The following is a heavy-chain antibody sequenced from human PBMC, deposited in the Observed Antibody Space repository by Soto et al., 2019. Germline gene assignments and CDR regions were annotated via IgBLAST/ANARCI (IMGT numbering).Heavy chain of an antibody. CDR1: GFTFSSYA. Sequence: GGSLRLSCAASGFTFSSYAMHWVRQAPGKRLEWAAVISYDGSNKYYADSVKGRFTISRDNSKNTLYLQMNSLRAEDTAVYYCARDDSYYYGSGSYYNPYYYGMDVWGQGTTVTVSS. D-gene: IGHD3-10*01. CDR3: ARDDSYYYGSGSYYNPYYYGMDV. V-gene: IGHV3-30-3*01. CDR2: ISYDGSNK. J-gene: IGHJ6*02.